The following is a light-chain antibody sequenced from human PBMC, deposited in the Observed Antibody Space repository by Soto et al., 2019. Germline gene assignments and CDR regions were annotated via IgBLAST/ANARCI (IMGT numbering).Light chain of an antibody. Sequence: ETVLTQSPATLSLSPGERATLSCRASQSVSSYLAWYQQKPGQAPRLLIYDASNRATGIPARFSGSGSGTDFTLTISSLEPEDFAVYYCQQRSNWPPTLTFGGGTRWIS. V-gene: IGKV3-11*01. CDR3: QQRSNWPPTLT. J-gene: IGKJ4*01. CDR2: DAS. CDR1: QSVSSY.